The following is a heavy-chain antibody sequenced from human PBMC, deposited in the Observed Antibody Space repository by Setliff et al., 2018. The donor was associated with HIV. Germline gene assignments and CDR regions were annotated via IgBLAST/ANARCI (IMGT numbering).Heavy chain of an antibody. Sequence: ASVKVSCKASGYSFADYAINWVRQAPRQGLEWMGYINTNTGNPTYAQGFTGRFVFSFDTSVTTAYLQITGLRTEDTAVYFCARGGTHYDFWSGYRLGYFDLWGRGTLVTVS. V-gene: IGHV7-4-1*02. CDR1: GYSFADYA. CDR3: ARGGTHYDFWSGYRLGYFDL. CDR2: INTNTGNP. J-gene: IGHJ2*01. D-gene: IGHD3-3*01.